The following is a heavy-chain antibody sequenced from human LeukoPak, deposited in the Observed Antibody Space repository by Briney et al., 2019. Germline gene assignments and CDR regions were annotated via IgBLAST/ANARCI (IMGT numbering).Heavy chain of an antibody. Sequence: SETLSLTCTVSGGSISSYYWSWIRQPPGKGLEWIGYIYYSGSTNYNPSLKSRVTISVDTSKNQFSLKLSSVTAADTAVYYCAKVSGYCSAGRCQTFDHWGQGTLVTVSS. CDR1: GGSISSYY. CDR3: AKVSGYCSAGRCQTFDH. J-gene: IGHJ4*02. D-gene: IGHD2-15*01. V-gene: IGHV4-59*01. CDR2: IYYSGST.